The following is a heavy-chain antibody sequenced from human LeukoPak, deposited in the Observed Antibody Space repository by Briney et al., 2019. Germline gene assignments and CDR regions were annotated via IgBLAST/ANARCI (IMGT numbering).Heavy chain of an antibody. J-gene: IGHJ4*02. D-gene: IGHD1-26*01. CDR3: ARDASGSYSSGY. CDR2: IYHSGST. V-gene: IGHV4-38-2*02. CDR1: GYSISSCYY. Sequence: SEPPSLTCTVSGYSISSCYYWGWLRQPPGKGLEWIESIYHSGSTYYNPSLKSRVTISVDTSKNQFSLKLSSVTAADTAVYYCARDASGSYSSGYWGQGTLVTVSS.